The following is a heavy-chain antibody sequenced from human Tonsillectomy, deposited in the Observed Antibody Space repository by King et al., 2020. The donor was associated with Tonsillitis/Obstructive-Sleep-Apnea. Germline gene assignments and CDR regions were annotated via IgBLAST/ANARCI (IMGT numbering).Heavy chain of an antibody. CDR3: ARAPRRDIVVVPAAGGGMDV. D-gene: IGHD2-2*01. V-gene: IGHV4-34*01. Sequence: VQLQQWGAGLLKPSETLSLTCAVYGGSFSGYYWSWIRQPPGKGLAWIGEINNSGGTTYNPSLKTRATISVDTSKNQFSLMLSPVTAADTAVYYCARAPRRDIVVVPAAGGGMDVWGQGTTVTVSS. CDR2: INNSGGT. J-gene: IGHJ6*02. CDR1: GGSFSGYY.